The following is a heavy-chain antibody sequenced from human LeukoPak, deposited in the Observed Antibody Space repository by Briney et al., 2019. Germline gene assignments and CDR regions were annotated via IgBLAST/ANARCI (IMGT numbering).Heavy chain of an antibody. J-gene: IGHJ6*02. CDR3: ARAHCSSSSCYLVYYYYGMDV. CDR1: GFTFSSYS. CDR2: ISTGSSYI. D-gene: IGHD2-2*01. V-gene: IGHV3-21*01. Sequence: GGSLRLSCAASGFTFSSYSMNWVRQAPGKGLEWVSSISTGSSYIYYADSVKGRFTISRDNAKNSLYLQMNSLRAEDTAVYYYARAHCSSSSCYLVYYYYGMDVWGQGTTVTVSS.